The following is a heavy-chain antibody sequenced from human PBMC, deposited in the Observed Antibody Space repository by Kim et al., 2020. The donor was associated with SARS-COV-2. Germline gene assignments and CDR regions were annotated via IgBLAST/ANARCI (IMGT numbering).Heavy chain of an antibody. Sequence: GGSLRLSCAASGFTFSSYDMHWVRQAPGKGLEWVSVISNSGSNKYYADSVKGRFTISRDKSKNTLYLQMNSLRAEDTAVYYCARGASVVDGDDQVDVWGKGTLVTVSS. V-gene: IGHV3-33*08. J-gene: IGHJ4*02. CDR2: ISNSGSNK. CDR3: ARGASVVDGDDQVDV. CDR1: GFTFSSYD. D-gene: IGHD2-15*01.